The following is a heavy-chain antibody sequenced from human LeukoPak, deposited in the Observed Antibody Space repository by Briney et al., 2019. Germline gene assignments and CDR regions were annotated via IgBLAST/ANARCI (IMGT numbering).Heavy chain of an antibody. CDR2: IIPIFGTA. D-gene: IGHD6-13*01. V-gene: IGHV1-69*13. J-gene: IGHJ4*02. Sequence: SVTVSCTASGGTFSSYAISWVRQAPGQGLEWMGVIIPIFGTANYAQKFQGRVTITADESTSTAYMELSSLRSEDTAVYYCASGLAAAVNYWGQGTLVTVSS. CDR1: GGTFSSYA. CDR3: ASGLAAAVNY.